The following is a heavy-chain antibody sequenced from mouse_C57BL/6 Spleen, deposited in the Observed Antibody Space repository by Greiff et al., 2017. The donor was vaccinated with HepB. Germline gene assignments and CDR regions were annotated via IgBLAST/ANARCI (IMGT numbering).Heavy chain of an antibody. Sequence: EVQLVESGGGLVKPGGSLKLSCAASGFTFSDYGMHWVRQAPEKGLEWVAYISSGSSTIYYADTVKGRFTISRDNAKNTLFLQMTSLRSEDTAMYYCARGGYYGNYPFAYWGQGTLVTVSA. V-gene: IGHV5-17*01. CDR3: ARGGYYGNYPFAY. D-gene: IGHD2-1*01. CDR1: GFTFSDYG. J-gene: IGHJ3*01. CDR2: ISSGSSTI.